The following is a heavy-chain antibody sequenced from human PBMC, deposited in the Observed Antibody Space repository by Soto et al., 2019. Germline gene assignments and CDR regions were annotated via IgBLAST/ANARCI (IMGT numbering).Heavy chain of an antibody. J-gene: IGHJ4*02. V-gene: IGHV3-30-3*01. CDR2: ISFDGSNK. CDR3: ARDLRDSSGWFSPGF. Sequence: AGSLRLSCAASGFTFSKYAMHWVRQAPGEGLEWVSLISFDGSNKYYADSVQGRFTVSRDNSKNTLYLQMNSLRADDTALYYCARDLRDSSGWFSPGFWGQGTLVTVSS. D-gene: IGHD6-19*01. CDR1: GFTFSKYA.